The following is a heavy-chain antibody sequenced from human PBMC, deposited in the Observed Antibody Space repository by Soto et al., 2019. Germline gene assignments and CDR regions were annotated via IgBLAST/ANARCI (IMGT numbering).Heavy chain of an antibody. CDR1: GGSISSYY. D-gene: IGHD3-10*01. J-gene: IGHJ4*02. CDR3: ARHGIGVPAAIWNYYGSGSYYIFDY. Sequence: PSETLSLTCTVSGGSISSYYWSWIRQPPGKGLEWIGYIYYSGSTNYNPSLKSRVTISVDTSKNQFSLKLSSVTAADTAVYYCARHGIGVPAAIWNYYGSGSYYIFDYWGQGTLVTVSS. V-gene: IGHV4-59*08. CDR2: IYYSGST.